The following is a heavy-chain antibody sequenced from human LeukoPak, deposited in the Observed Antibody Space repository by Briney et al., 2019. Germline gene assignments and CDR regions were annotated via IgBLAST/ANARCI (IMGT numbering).Heavy chain of an antibody. J-gene: IGHJ4*02. V-gene: IGHV4-39*01. CDR3: ARHIEHPSGSYYRFPDY. D-gene: IGHD1-26*01. CDR2: XYYSGST. Sequence: XYYSGSTYYNPSLKSRVTISVDTSKTQFSLKLSSVTAADTAVYYCARHIEHPSGSYYRFPDYWGQGTLVTVSS.